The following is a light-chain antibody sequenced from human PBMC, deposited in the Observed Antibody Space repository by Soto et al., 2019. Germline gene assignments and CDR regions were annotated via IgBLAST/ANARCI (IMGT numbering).Light chain of an antibody. V-gene: IGKV3-20*01. CDR3: QYYDSFRT. CDR1: PSVDSTY. CDR2: GAS. Sequence: EIVLTQSPGTLSLSPGERATLSCRASPSVDSTYLTWYQQKPGQAPRLLIYGASGRATGIPDRFSGSGSGTDFTLTISRLEPEDFAVYFCQYYDSFRTSGQGTKVDIK. J-gene: IGKJ1*01.